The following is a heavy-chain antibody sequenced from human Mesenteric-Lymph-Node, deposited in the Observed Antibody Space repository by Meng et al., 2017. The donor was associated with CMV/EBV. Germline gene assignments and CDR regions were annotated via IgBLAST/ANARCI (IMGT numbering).Heavy chain of an antibody. CDR3: VTVVGTSISSWGLIDY. CDR2: ISPAGGSI. Sequence: GESLKISCAASGFTFSSYSMNWVRQAPGKGLEWVSSISPAGGSIYYADSVKGRFTISRDNAKTSLYLQMNSLRAEDTAVYYCVTVVGTSISSWGLIDYWGQGTLVTVSS. D-gene: IGHD2-2*01. V-gene: IGHV3-21*01. J-gene: IGHJ4*02. CDR1: GFTFSSYS.